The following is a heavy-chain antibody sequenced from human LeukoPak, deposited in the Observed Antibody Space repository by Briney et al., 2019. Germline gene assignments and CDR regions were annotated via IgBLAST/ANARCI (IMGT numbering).Heavy chain of an antibody. D-gene: IGHD1-20*01. Sequence: GGSLRLSCAASGFTVSNNYMSWVRQAPGKGLEWVSVIYGGGSTYYADSVKGRFAISGDNSKNTLYLQMNSLRAEDTAVYYCARVAGITGIRGFDPWGQGTLVTVSS. CDR2: IYGGGST. CDR3: ARVAGITGIRGFDP. V-gene: IGHV3-53*01. CDR1: GFTVSNNY. J-gene: IGHJ5*02.